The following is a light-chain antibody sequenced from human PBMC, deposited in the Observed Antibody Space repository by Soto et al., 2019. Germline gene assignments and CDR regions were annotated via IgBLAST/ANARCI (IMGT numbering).Light chain of an antibody. V-gene: IGLV2-8*01. CDR3: SSYAGSNIFVL. CDR2: EVS. J-gene: IGLJ2*01. Sequence: QSALTQPPSASGSPGQSVTISCTGTSSDVGGYNYVSWYQQHPGKAPKLMIYEVSKRPSGVPDRFSGSKSGNTASLTVSGLQAEDEADYYCSSYAGSNIFVLFGGVTKLTVL. CDR1: SSDVGGYNY.